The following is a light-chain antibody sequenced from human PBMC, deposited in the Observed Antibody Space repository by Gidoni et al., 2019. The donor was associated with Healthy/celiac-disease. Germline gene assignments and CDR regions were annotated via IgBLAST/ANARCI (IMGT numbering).Light chain of an antibody. CDR1: QILVLTDGNTD. J-gene: IGKJ4*01. CDR2: KVS. Sequence: DIVMTQTPLSSPVNLGQPASISFRSSQILVLTDGNTDLSWHQQRPGQTPRLLIYKVSNRFSGVPDRVSGSGAGTDVTMKISRVEAEDVGVYYCTKATQFPLFGGGTKVEIK. CDR3: TKATQFPL. V-gene: IGKV2-24*01.